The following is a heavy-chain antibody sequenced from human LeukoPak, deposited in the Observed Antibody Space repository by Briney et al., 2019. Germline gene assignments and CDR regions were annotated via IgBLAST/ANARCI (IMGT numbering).Heavy chain of an antibody. V-gene: IGHV3-7*01. D-gene: IGHD3-10*02. CDR2: IKQDGSEK. CDR1: GFTFSSYW. Sequence: GGSLRLSCAASGFTFSSYWMSWVRQAPGKGLEWVANIKQDGSEKYYVDSVKGRFIISRDNSKNTLYLQMNSLRAEDTAVYYCAELGITMIGGVWGKGTTVTISS. J-gene: IGHJ6*04. CDR3: AELGITMIGGV.